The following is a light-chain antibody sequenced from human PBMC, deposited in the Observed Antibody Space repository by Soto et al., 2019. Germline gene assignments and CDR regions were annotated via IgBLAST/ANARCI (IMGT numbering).Light chain of an antibody. Sequence: EIVMTQSPATLSVSPGERATLSCRASQSVSSNLAWYQQKPGQVPTLLIYVASTRATGVPARFSGSGSGTEFTLTISSLQSEDFVVYYCQQYNNWPLTFGGGTKVEIK. CDR1: QSVSSN. J-gene: IGKJ4*01. CDR2: VAS. V-gene: IGKV3-15*01. CDR3: QQYNNWPLT.